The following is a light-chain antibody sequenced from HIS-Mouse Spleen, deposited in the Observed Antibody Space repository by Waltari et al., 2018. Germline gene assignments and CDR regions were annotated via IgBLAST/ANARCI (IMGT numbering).Light chain of an antibody. CDR1: ALPKKY. V-gene: IGLV3-10*01. Sequence: SYELTQPPSVSVSPGQTARITCSGDALPKKYAYWYQQKSGQAPVLVIYEDSKRPSGIPESFSGSSSGTMATLTISGAQVEDEADYYCYSTDSSGNHRVFGGGTKLTV. J-gene: IGLJ2*01. CDR3: YSTDSSGNHRV. CDR2: EDS.